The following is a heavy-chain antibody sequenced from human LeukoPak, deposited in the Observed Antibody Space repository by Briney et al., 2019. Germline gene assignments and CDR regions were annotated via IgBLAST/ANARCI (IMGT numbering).Heavy chain of an antibody. V-gene: IGHV4-39*01. J-gene: IGHJ5*02. CDR2: VYYSGST. D-gene: IGHD4/OR15-4a*01. Sequence: SETLSLTCSVSGDSITSGRYFWAWVRQPPGKGPEWIGSVYYSGSTNYHPSLKGRLTISMDKSKNLFSLNLRSVNATDTAVYYCARRDYAAWFDPWGQGSLVIVSS. CDR1: GDSITSGRYF. CDR3: ARRDYAAWFDP.